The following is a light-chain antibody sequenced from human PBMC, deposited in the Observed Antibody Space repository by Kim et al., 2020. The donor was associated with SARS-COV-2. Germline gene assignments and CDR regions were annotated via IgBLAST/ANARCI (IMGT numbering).Light chain of an antibody. CDR1: RSNIGSNY. J-gene: IGLJ1*01. V-gene: IGLV1-47*01. CDR3: AAWDDSLSGEV. Sequence: GQRVTISCSGSRSNIGSNYVYWYQQLPGTAPKLLIYRNNQRPSGVPDRFSGSNSGTSASLAISGLRSEDEADYYCAAWDDSLSGEVFGTGTKVTVL. CDR2: RNN.